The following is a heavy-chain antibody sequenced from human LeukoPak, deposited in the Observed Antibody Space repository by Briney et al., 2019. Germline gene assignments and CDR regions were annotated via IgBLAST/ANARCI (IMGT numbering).Heavy chain of an antibody. CDR1: GYSFTSYW. J-gene: IGHJ3*02. D-gene: IGHD3-16*02. CDR3: ARHIRRLGELSFDAFDI. Sequence: GESLKISCKGSGYSFTSYWIGWVRQMPGKGLEWMGIIYPGDSDTRYSPSFQGQVTISADKSISTAYLQWSSLKASDTAMYYCARHIRRLGELSFDAFDIWGQGTMVTVSS. CDR2: IYPGDSDT. V-gene: IGHV5-51*01.